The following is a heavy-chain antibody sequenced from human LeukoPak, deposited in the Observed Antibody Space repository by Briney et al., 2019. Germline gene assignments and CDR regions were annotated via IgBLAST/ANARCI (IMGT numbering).Heavy chain of an antibody. CDR3: ASSGYYLRKGIDY. CDR1: SGSISSGDYY. Sequence: SETLSLTCTVSSGSISSGDYYWSWIRQPPGKGLEWIGYIYYSGSTYYNPSLKSRVTISVDTSKNQFSLKLSSVTAADTAVYYCASSGYYLRKGIDYWGQGTLVTVSS. CDR2: IYYSGST. J-gene: IGHJ4*02. D-gene: IGHD3-22*01. V-gene: IGHV4-30-4*01.